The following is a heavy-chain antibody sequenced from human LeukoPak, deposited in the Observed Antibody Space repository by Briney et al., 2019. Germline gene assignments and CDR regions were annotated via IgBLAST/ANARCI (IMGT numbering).Heavy chain of an antibody. D-gene: IGHD6-19*01. CDR2: ISGSGANT. J-gene: IGHJ6*03. V-gene: IGHV3-23*01. CDR3: AKAPPIAVAGRLYYYYYMDV. CDR1: GFTFSSYA. Sequence: GGSLRLSCAACGFTFSSYAMSWVRQAPGKGLEWVSSISGSGANTYYADSVKGRFTISRDNSKNTLYLQMNSLRAEDTAVYYCAKAPPIAVAGRLYYYYYMDVWGKGTTVTVSS.